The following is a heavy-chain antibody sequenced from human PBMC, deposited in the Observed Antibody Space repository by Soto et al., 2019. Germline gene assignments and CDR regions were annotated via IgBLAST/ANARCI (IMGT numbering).Heavy chain of an antibody. CDR1: GFSFSSFA. Sequence: EVQLLESGGGLVQPGGSLRLSCAASGFSFSSFALTWVRQAPGKGLEWVSAISGSGGHTYYADSVTGRFTISRDNSNNTLYLQMNRLRAEDTALYYCATNNGWDGKSDAFDIWGQGTMVTVSS. D-gene: IGHD6-19*01. J-gene: IGHJ3*02. V-gene: IGHV3-23*01. CDR3: ATNNGWDGKSDAFDI. CDR2: ISGSGGHT.